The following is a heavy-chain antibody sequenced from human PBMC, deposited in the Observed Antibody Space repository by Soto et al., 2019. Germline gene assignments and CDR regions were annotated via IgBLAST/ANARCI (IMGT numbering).Heavy chain of an antibody. CDR2: IYYSGNT. CDR3: VRGGYVHAFDY. Sequence: SETLSLTCTVSGGSISYYYWGWIRQPPEKGLEWIGSIYYSGNTHYNPSLKSRVTISVDTSMNQFSLNLDSVTAVDSAVYYCVRGGYVHAFDYWGQGALVTVSS. D-gene: IGHD5-12*01. CDR1: GGSISYYY. J-gene: IGHJ4*02. V-gene: IGHV4-59*01.